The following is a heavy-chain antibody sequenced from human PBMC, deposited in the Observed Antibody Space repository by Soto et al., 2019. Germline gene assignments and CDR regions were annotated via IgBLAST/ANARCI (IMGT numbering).Heavy chain of an antibody. CDR2: ISAYNGNT. V-gene: IGHV1-18*01. Sequence: QVQLVQSGAEVKKPGASVKVSCKASGYTFTNFGISWVRQAPGQGLEWMGWISAYNGNTNYAQKFQGRVTMTTDTSSTTSYMELSCLRSDDTAVYSCARGGTLIDYWGQGTLVTVSS. D-gene: IGHD3-16*01. CDR1: GYTFTNFG. J-gene: IGHJ4*02. CDR3: ARGGTLIDY.